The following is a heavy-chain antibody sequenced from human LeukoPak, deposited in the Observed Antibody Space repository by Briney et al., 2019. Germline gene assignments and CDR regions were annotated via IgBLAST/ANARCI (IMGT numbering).Heavy chain of an antibody. D-gene: IGHD3-3*01. CDR3: ARGRSYDFWSGYWFDP. CDR1: GGSFSGYY. CDR2: INHSGST. V-gene: IGHV4-34*01. J-gene: IGHJ5*02. Sequence: PSETLSLTCAVYGGSFSGYYLSWIRQPPGKGLEWIGEINHSGSTNYNPSLKSRVTISVDTSKNQFSLKLSSVTAADTAVYYCARGRSYDFWSGYWFDPWGQGTLVTVSS.